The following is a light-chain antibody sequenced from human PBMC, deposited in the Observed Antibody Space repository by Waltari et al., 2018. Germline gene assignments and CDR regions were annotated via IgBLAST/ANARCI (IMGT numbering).Light chain of an antibody. CDR1: NIESNS. J-gene: IGLJ2*01. V-gene: IGLV3-21*04. CDR2: YDS. CDR3: QVWDDSNNSGV. Sequence: SYVLTQTPSVSLAPGQTAIIPCGGDNIESNSGHWYQLQPGQAPVLVMFYDSDRPPGIPDRFSGSNSGNTATLTISRVEDDDEADYFCQVWDDSNNSGVFGGGTKLTVL.